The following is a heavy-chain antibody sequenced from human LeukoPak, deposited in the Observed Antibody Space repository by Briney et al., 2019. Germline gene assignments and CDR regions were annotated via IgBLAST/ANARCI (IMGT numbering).Heavy chain of an antibody. CDR3: ARQWDYHDNSGRALNYFDY. D-gene: IGHD3-22*01. CDR1: GGSISSSSYY. J-gene: IGHJ4*02. Sequence: SETLSLTCTVSGGSISSSSYYWGWIRQPPGKGLEWIGSIYYSGSTYFNPSLKSRVIISGDMSKNQFSLKMTSVTAADTAVYYCARQWDYHDNSGRALNYFDYWGQGTLVTVSS. V-gene: IGHV4-39*01. CDR2: IYYSGST.